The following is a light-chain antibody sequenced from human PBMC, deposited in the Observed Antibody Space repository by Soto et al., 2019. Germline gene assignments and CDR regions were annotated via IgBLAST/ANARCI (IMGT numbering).Light chain of an antibody. CDR1: SSNIGAGYD. CDR2: GND. J-gene: IGLJ3*02. CDR3: QSYDRSLSAVV. Sequence: QTVVTQPPSVSGAPGQSVTISCTGSSSNIGAGYDVHWYQQLPGTAPKLLIYGNDNRPSGVPDRFSGSNSGTSGALAITGLQADDEAGYYCQSYDRSLSAVVFGGGTKLTVL. V-gene: IGLV1-40*01.